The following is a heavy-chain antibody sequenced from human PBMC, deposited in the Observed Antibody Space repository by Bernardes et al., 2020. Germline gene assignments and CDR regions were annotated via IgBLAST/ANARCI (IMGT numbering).Heavy chain of an antibody. J-gene: IGHJ6*03. Sequence: GESLKISCKGSGYSFTSYWIGWVRQMPGKGLEWMGIIYPGDSDTRYSPSFQGQVTISADKSISTAYLQWSSLKASDTAMYYCARQIVVVTAPQFFRGGYYYYYMDVWGKGTTVTVSS. CDR2: IYPGDSDT. D-gene: IGHD2-21*02. CDR1: GYSFTSYW. V-gene: IGHV5-51*01. CDR3: ARQIVVVTAPQFFRGGYYYYYMDV.